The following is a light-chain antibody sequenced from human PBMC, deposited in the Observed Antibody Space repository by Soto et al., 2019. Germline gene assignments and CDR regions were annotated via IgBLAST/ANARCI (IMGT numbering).Light chain of an antibody. J-gene: IGKJ2*01. V-gene: IGKV2-28*01. CDR3: MQDLQTPYT. CDR2: LVS. CDR1: HSLLHRSGYNY. Sequence: EIVMTQSPLSLPVTPGEPASISCMSSHSLLHRSGYNYLHWYLQKPGQSPQLLIYLVSTRASGVPDRFSGSGSGIDFTLKISRVEAEDVEVYYCMQDLQTPYTFGQGTKLEIK.